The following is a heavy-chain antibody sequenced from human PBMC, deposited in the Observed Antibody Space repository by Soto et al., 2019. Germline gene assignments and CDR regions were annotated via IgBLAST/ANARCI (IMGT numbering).Heavy chain of an antibody. J-gene: IGHJ5*02. CDR3: ARGYQRLRYLSGFDP. Sequence: SETLSLTCTVSGGSISSSSYYWGWIRQPPGKGLEWIGSIYYSGSTYYNPSLKSRVTISVDTSKNQFSLKLSSVTAADTAVYYCARGYQRLRYLSGFDPWGQGTLVTVSS. D-gene: IGHD3-9*01. CDR2: IYYSGST. V-gene: IGHV4-39*01. CDR1: GGSISSSSYY.